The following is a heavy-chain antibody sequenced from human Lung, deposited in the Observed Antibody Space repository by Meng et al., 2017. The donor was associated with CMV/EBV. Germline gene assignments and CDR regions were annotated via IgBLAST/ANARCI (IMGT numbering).Heavy chain of an antibody. CDR3: ARVEVGITSGDY. Sequence: QDQVVEAGGEGKKPGAYMKVSCNASGYTFTNYGITWVRQAPGQGLEWMGWISAYNGNTNYAQTLQGRLTMTTDTSTSTAYMELRSLRSDDTAVYYCARVEVGITSGDYWGQGTLVTVSS. V-gene: IGHV1-18*01. CDR1: GYTFTNYG. J-gene: IGHJ4*02. CDR2: ISAYNGNT. D-gene: IGHD1-26*01.